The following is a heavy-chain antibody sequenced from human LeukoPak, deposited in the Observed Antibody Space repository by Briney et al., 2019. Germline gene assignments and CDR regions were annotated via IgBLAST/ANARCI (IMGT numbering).Heavy chain of an antibody. D-gene: IGHD5-24*01. J-gene: IGHJ5*02. CDR1: GFTFDDYA. CDR2: ITWNSGSI. Sequence: GGSLRLSCAASGFTFDDYAVHWVRQAPGKGLEWVSGITWNSGSIAYADSVKGRFTISRDNAKNSLYLQMNSLRAEDTAVYYCARDIGSGYNLGCWFDPWGQGTLVTVSS. CDR3: ARDIGSGYNLGCWFDP. V-gene: IGHV3-9*01.